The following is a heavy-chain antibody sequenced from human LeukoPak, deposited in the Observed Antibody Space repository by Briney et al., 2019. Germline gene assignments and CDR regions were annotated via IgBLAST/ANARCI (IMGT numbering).Heavy chain of an antibody. J-gene: IGHJ5*02. CDR2: IYPGDSDT. D-gene: IGHD2-2*01. Sequence: GESLKISCKGSGYSFTSYWIGWVRQMPGKGLEWMGIIYPGDSDTRYSPSFQGQVTISADKSISTAYLQWSSLKASDTAMYYCARLKGYCSSTSCHPVWFDPWGQGTLVTVSS. CDR1: GYSFTSYW. V-gene: IGHV5-51*01. CDR3: ARLKGYCSSTSCHPVWFDP.